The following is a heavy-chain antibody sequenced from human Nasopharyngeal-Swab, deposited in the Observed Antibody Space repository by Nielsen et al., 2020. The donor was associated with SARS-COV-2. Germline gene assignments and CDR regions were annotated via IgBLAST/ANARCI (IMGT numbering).Heavy chain of an antibody. J-gene: IGHJ6*02. CDR2: LNWNGGST. D-gene: IGHD3-3*01. Sequence: GESLKISCAASGFRFDDYGMSWVRQAPGKGLEWVSGLNWNGGSTGYADSVKGRFTISRDNAKNSLYLQMNSLRAEDTAIYYCTRDGLDYDFWSAYFMDVWGQGTTATVSS. CDR1: GFRFDDYG. V-gene: IGHV3-20*04. CDR3: TRDGLDYDFWSAYFMDV.